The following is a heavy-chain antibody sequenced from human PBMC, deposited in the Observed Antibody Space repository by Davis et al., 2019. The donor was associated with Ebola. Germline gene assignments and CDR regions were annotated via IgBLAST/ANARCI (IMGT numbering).Heavy chain of an antibody. Sequence: GESLKISCAASGFTFSSYGMHWVRQAPGKGLEWVAFIRYDGSNKYHIDSVKGRFTISRDNAKDTLYLQMNSLRADDTGVYFCARWGWQLASRYYHYGMDVWGKGNTVTVSS. D-gene: IGHD6-6*01. J-gene: IGHJ6*04. CDR3: ARWGWQLASRYYHYGMDV. CDR1: GFTFSSYG. CDR2: IRYDGSNK. V-gene: IGHV3-33*08.